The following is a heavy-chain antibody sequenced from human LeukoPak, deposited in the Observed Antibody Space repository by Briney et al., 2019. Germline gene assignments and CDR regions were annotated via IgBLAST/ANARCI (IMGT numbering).Heavy chain of an antibody. J-gene: IGHJ6*03. D-gene: IGHD6-6*01. V-gene: IGHV3-23*01. CDR1: GFTFSSYA. Sequence: GSLRLSCAASGFTFSSYAMSWVRQAPGKGLEWVSAISGSGGSTYYADSVKGRFTISRDNSKNTLYLQMNSLRAEDTAVYYCAKDGARSIAARPRDMDVWGKGTTVTVSS. CDR3: AKDGARSIAARPRDMDV. CDR2: ISGSGGST.